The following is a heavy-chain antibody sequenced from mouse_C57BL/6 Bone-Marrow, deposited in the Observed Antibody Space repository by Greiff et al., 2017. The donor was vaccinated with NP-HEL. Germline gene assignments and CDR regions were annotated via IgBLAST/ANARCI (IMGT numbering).Heavy chain of an antibody. V-gene: IGHV2-2*01. CDR1: GFSLTSYG. CDR2: IWSGGST. J-gene: IGHJ2*01. CDR3: ARARLWYYFDY. D-gene: IGHD6-2*01. Sequence: VQLQQSGPGLVQPSQSLSITCTVSGFSLTSYGVHWVRQSPGKGLEWLGVIWSGGSTDYNAAFISRLSISQDNSKSQVVFKMNRLQADDTAIYYGARARLWYYFDYWGQGTTLTVSS.